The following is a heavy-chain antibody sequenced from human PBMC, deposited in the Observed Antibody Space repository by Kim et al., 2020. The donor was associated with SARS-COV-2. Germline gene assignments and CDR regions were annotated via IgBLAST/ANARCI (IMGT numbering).Heavy chain of an antibody. D-gene: IGHD6-19*01. V-gene: IGHV3-9*01. CDR2: ISWNSNTI. J-gene: IGHJ3*01. Sequence: GGSLRLSCAASGFTFGDHAMHWVRQAPGKGLEWVSGISWNSNTIAYAGSVKGRFTISRDNAKNSLYLQMNSLSAEDSAFYYCVKDNVVGSPLDAFHFWGQGTMVTVSS. CDR1: GFTFGDHA. CDR3: VKDNVVGSPLDAFHF.